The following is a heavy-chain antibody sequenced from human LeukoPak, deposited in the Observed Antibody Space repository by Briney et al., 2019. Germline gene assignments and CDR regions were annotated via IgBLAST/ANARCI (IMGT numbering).Heavy chain of an antibody. Sequence: KPSQTLSLTRTLSGGSISSYYWSWIRQPAGKGLEWLGCIYTSGSTDYNPSLKSRVAMSLDTSKNQFSVKLTSVTAADTAVYYCASGSSSWGLVSKYYFDFWGQGALVTVSS. CDR1: GGSISSYY. J-gene: IGHJ4*02. CDR2: IYTSGST. CDR3: ASGSSSWGLVSKYYFDF. V-gene: IGHV4-4*07. D-gene: IGHD6-13*01.